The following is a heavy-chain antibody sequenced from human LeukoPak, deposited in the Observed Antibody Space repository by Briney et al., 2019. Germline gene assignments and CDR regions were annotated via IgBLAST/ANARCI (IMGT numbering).Heavy chain of an antibody. V-gene: IGHV3-23*01. CDR2: ISGDSDYT. CDR1: GFTFSHYA. Sequence: QSGGSLRLSCAASGFTFSHYAMTWVRQAPGKGLEWVSAISGDSDYTYYVDSVKGRFTLSRDNSKNTLYLQMNSLRAEDTAVYYCAKNLATGQAFYDYWGQGTLVTVSS. D-gene: IGHD1-1*01. J-gene: IGHJ4*02. CDR3: AKNLATGQAFYDY.